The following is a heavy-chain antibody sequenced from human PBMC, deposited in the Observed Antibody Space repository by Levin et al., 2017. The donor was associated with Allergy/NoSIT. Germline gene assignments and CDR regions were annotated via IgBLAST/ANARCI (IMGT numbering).Heavy chain of an antibody. CDR2: IKQDGSEK. J-gene: IGHJ6*02. CDR3: ARDQAPLEWLLYGYYYYYGMDV. CDR1: GFTFSSYW. Sequence: GGSLRLSCAASGFTFSSYWMSWVRQAPGKGLEWVANIKQDGSEKYYVDSVKGRFTISRDNAKNSLYLQMNSLRAEDTAVYYCARDQAPLEWLLYGYYYYYGMDVWGQGTTVTVSS. D-gene: IGHD3-3*01. V-gene: IGHV3-7*01.